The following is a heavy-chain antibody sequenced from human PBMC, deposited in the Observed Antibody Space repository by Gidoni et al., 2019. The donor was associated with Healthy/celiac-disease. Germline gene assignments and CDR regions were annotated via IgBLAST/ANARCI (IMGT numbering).Heavy chain of an antibody. V-gene: IGHV4-34*01. CDR2: INHSGST. CDR1: GGSFSGYY. Sequence: QVQLQQWGAGLLKPSETLSLTCAVYGGSFSGYYWSWIRPPPGKGLEWIGEINHSGSTNYNPSLKSRVTISVDTSKNQFSLKLSSVTAADTAVYYCARGYRNPTYSSGGHFSIRGTEYFQHWGQGTLVTVSS. CDR3: ARGYRNPTYSSGGHFSIRGTEYFQH. D-gene: IGHD6-19*01. J-gene: IGHJ1*01.